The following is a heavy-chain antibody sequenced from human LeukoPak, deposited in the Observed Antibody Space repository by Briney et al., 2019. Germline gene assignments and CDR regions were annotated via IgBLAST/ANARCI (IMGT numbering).Heavy chain of an antibody. CDR3: ARGNAHAFDI. CDR2: IHSDGSST. CDR1: GFTVSNYW. V-gene: IGHV3-74*01. Sequence: GGSLSLYCAASGFTVSNYWMHWLRHAPGLGLVWVFHIHSDGSSTTHADSVKGRFTISRDNAANTLYLQRNRSNATDTAVYFCARGNAHAFDIWGQGTMVTVSS. J-gene: IGHJ3*02. D-gene: IGHD1-1*01.